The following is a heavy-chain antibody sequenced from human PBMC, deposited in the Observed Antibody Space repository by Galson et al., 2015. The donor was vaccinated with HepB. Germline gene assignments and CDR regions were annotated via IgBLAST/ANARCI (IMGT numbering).Heavy chain of an antibody. CDR1: GYSFTSYW. D-gene: IGHD3-10*01. Sequence: QSGAEVKEPGESLKISCKGSGYSFTSYWIGWVRQMPGKGLEWMGIIYPGDSDTRYSPSFQGQVTISADKSISTAYLQWSSLKASDTAMYYCARPVEGYYYGSGSYYYWYFELWGRGTLVTVSS. V-gene: IGHV5-51*03. CDR3: ARPVEGYYYGSGSYYYWYFEL. CDR2: IYPGDSDT. J-gene: IGHJ2*01.